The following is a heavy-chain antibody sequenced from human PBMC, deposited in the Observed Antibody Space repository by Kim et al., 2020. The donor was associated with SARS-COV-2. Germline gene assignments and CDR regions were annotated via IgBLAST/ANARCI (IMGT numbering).Heavy chain of an antibody. CDR1: GFTFSDYY. D-gene: IGHD6-13*01. V-gene: IGHV3-11*05. CDR3: ARVTTGGSSSWYAD. Sequence: GGSLRLSCAASGFTFSDYYMSWIRQAPGKGLEWLSYISTTSTYTNYADSVKGRFTISRDNTKDTLYLQMNSLRVEDTALYYCARVTTGGSSSWYADWGQGTLVTVSS. J-gene: IGHJ4*02. CDR2: ISTTSTYT.